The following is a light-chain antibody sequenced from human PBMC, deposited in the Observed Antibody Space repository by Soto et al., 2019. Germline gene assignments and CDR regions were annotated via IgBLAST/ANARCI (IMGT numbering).Light chain of an antibody. Sequence: EIVLTQSPGTLSLSPGERATLTCRASQSVSSSQLAWYQQKPGQAPRLVIYDTSTRATGIPDRFSGSGSGTDFTLTISRLEPEDFAVYHCQLFGSSPPWTFSQGTKVEIK. CDR1: QSVSSSQ. V-gene: IGKV3-20*01. J-gene: IGKJ1*01. CDR3: QLFGSSPPWT. CDR2: DTS.